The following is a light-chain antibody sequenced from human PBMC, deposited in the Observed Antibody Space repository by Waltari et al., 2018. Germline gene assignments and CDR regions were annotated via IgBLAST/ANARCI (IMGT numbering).Light chain of an antibody. CDR1: QSISSY. J-gene: IGKJ1*01. CDR3: QQSYSTPRT. Sequence: DIQMTQSPSSLSASVGVSVTITCRASQSISSYLNWYQQKPGKAPKLLIYAASSLQSGVPSRFSGSGSGTDFTLTISSLQPEDFATYYCQQSYSTPRTFGQGTKVEIK. V-gene: IGKV1-39*01. CDR2: AAS.